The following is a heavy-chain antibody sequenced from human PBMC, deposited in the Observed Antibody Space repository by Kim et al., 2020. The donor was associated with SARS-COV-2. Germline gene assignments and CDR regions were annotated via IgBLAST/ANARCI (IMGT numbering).Heavy chain of an antibody. D-gene: IGHD1-26*01. CDR1: GFIFSSYP. J-gene: IGHJ1*01. Sequence: GGSLRLSCAASGFIFSSYPMSWVRQPPGKGLEWVSTSGSTGITYYADSVKGRFTISRDNSKSTLYLQMNSLRAEDTAVYYCAKRLVTPAEKYFHHWGQGTLVTVSS. CDR3: AKRLVTPAEKYFHH. CDR2: SGSTGIT. V-gene: IGHV3-23*01.